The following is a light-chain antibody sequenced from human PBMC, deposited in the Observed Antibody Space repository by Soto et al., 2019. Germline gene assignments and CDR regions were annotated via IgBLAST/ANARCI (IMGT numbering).Light chain of an antibody. V-gene: IGKV3-20*01. Sequence: EIVLTQSPGTLSLSPGERATLSCRASQSVSSSYLAWYQQKPGQAPRPLIYGASSRAIGITDRFSGSGSGTDFTLTISRLEPEDFAVYYCQQYGRSPWTFGQGTKVEIK. CDR3: QQYGRSPWT. CDR1: QSVSSSY. CDR2: GAS. J-gene: IGKJ1*01.